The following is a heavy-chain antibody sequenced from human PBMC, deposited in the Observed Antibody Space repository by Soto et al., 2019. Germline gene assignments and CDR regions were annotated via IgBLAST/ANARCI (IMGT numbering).Heavy chain of an antibody. Sequence: GGSLRLSCAASGFTFSSYAMSWVRQAPGKGLEWVSAISGSGGSTYYADSVKGRFTISRDNSKNTLYLQMNSLRAEDTAVYYCAKWIITRDIVVVLAFDIWGQGTMVTVSS. CDR1: GFTFSSYA. D-gene: IGHD2-15*01. CDR2: ISGSGGST. CDR3: AKWIITRDIVVVLAFDI. J-gene: IGHJ3*02. V-gene: IGHV3-23*01.